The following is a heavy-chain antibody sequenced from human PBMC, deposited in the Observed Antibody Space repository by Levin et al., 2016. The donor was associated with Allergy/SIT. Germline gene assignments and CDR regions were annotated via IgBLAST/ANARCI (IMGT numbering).Heavy chain of an antibody. V-gene: IGHV3-30*18. J-gene: IGHJ4*02. CDR1: GFTFSSYG. D-gene: IGHD3-3*01. Sequence: GESLKISCAASGFTFSSYGMHWVRQAPGKGLEWVAVISYDGSNKYYADSVKGRFTISRDNSKNTLYLQMNSLRAEDTAVYYCAKGRPYDFWSGYCAYWGQGTLVTVSS. CDR2: ISYDGSNK. CDR3: AKGRPYDFWSGYCAY.